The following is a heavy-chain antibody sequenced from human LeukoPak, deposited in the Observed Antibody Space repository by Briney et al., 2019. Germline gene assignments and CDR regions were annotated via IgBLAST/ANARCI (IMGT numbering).Heavy chain of an antibody. J-gene: IGHJ4*02. D-gene: IGHD1-7*01. V-gene: IGHV4-59*01. CDR1: GDSISSYY. CDR2: NYYSGST. CDR3: ARDRSSENYRYFDY. Sequence: PSETLSLTCTVSGDSISSYYWNWIRQPPGKGLEWIGYNYYSGSTNCNPSLKSRVTISVDTSKNQFSLKLSSVTAADTAVYYCARDRSSENYRYFDYWGQGTLVTVSS.